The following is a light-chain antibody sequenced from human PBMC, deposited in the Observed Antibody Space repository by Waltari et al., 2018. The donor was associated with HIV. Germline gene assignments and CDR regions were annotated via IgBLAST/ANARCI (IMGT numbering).Light chain of an antibody. V-gene: IGLV2-14*01. CDR3: VSYTSSSTLI. Sequence: QSALTQPASVSGSPGQSITISCTGTSSDIGGYIYVSWYQQHSGKAPKLMIYEASNRPSGGSDRFSGSKSGNTASLTISGLQAEDEADYYCVSYTSSSTLILGGGTKVTVL. J-gene: IGLJ2*01. CDR2: EAS. CDR1: SSDIGGYIY.